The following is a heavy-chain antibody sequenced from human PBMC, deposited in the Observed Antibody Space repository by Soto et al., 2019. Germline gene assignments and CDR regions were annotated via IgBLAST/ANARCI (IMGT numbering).Heavy chain of an antibody. V-gene: IGHV1-3*01. J-gene: IGHJ4*02. D-gene: IGHD2-8*01. CDR3: ARLMGTSFDY. CDR1: GFTFTNYV. Sequence: ASVKVSCKTLGFTFTNYVLFWVRQAPGQRLEWVGWIHAGNGNTESSEKFQGRVTLTTDTSASTAYMELSSLRSEDTAVYYCARLMGTSFDYWGQGTLVTVSS. CDR2: IHAGNGNT.